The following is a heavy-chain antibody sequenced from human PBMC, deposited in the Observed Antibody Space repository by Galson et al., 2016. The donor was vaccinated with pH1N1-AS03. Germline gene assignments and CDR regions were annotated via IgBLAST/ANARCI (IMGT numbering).Heavy chain of an antibody. D-gene: IGHD2-2*02. CDR2: VSYSGSS. J-gene: IGHJ4*02. CDR3: SREALYSSVDCFDL. CDR1: GGSLSSHY. V-gene: IGHV4-59*11. Sequence: TLSLTCTVSGGSLSSHYWSWIRQPPGKRLEWIAFVSYSGSSNYNPSLKGRVTMSIDRSKNEISLKVTSVTAADTAVYYCSREALYSSVDCFDLWGQGTQVTVSS.